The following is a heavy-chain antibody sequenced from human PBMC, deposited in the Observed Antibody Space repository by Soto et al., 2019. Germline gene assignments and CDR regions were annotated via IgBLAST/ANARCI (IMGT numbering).Heavy chain of an antibody. J-gene: IGHJ3*02. CDR1: GYTFTSYD. CDR3: ARGGETGDAFDI. V-gene: IGHV1-8*01. D-gene: IGHD3-9*01. Sequence: QVQLVQSGAAVKKPGASVKVSCKASGYTFTSYDINWLRQATGQGLEWMGWMNPNSDNKGYAQKFQDRVSMTRNTPISTAYMELSSLRSDDTAVYYCARGGETGDAFDIWGQGTVVTVSS. CDR2: MNPNSDNK.